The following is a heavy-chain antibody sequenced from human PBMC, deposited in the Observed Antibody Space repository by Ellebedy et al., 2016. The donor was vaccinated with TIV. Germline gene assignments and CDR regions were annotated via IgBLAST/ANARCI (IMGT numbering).Heavy chain of an antibody. Sequence: PGGSLRLSCAASGFSFNSYAMSWVRQAPGKGLEWVSTISNTGSRTYYADSVEGRFIISRDNSKRTLFQQMNSLRAEDTALYYCAKGRGGGSDSSAPRYYFDYWGLGTLVTVSS. V-gene: IGHV3-23*01. CDR2: ISNTGSRT. J-gene: IGHJ4*02. D-gene: IGHD3-22*01. CDR1: GFSFNSYA. CDR3: AKGRGGGSDSSAPRYYFDY.